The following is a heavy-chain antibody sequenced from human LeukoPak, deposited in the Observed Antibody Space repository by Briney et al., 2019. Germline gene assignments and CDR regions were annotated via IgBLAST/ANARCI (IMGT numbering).Heavy chain of an antibody. D-gene: IGHD2/OR15-2a*01. V-gene: IGHV4-59*08. Sequence: PSETLSLTCTVSVGSFGDSYWSWIRRPPGKGLKWIGYVYFSGSPDYNASLKSRVTISIDTSKSQLSLKLRSVTAADTAVYYCARSENYFWVFDSWGQGTLVTVSS. CDR3: ARSENYFWVFDS. CDR1: VGSFGDSY. J-gene: IGHJ4*02. CDR2: VYFSGSP.